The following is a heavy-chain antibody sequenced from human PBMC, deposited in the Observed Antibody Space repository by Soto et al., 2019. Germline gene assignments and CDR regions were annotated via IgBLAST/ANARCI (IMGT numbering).Heavy chain of an antibody. Sequence: QVQLVQSGAEVKKPGASVELSCRASGYTFTSYTIHWVRQAPGQKLEWMGWINAGNGNTKYSQKFQGRVITASDTSATTAYMELSDLRFEDTAVYYCAREGGVDRDTFDIWGQGTMVTVSS. D-gene: IGHD2-8*01. J-gene: IGHJ3*02. CDR3: AREGGVDRDTFDI. CDR2: INAGNGNT. CDR1: GYTFTSYT. V-gene: IGHV1-3*01.